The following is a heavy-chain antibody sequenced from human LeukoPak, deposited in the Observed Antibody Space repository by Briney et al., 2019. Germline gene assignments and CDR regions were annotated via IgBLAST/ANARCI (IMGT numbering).Heavy chain of an antibody. CDR1: GGSISGYY. Sequence: SETLSLTCTVSGGSISGYYWSWIRQPAGKGLEWIGRIYTSGSTNYNPSLKSRVTMSVDTSKNQFSLKLSSVTAADTAVYYCARHGRIAAAGDFDYWGQGTLVTVSS. D-gene: IGHD6-13*01. CDR2: IYTSGST. V-gene: IGHV4-4*07. CDR3: ARHGRIAAAGDFDY. J-gene: IGHJ4*02.